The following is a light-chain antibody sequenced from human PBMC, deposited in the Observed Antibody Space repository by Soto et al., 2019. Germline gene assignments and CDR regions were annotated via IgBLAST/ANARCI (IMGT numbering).Light chain of an antibody. Sequence: EIVMTQSPATLSLSPGERVTLSCRASQSVSSNLAWYQQKPSQAPRLLIYGASIRATDIPARFSGSGSGTEFTLTISRLQSEDFAIFYCQQYSNWPYTFGQGTKLEIK. CDR3: QQYSNWPYT. V-gene: IGKV3-15*01. CDR1: QSVSSN. CDR2: GAS. J-gene: IGKJ2*01.